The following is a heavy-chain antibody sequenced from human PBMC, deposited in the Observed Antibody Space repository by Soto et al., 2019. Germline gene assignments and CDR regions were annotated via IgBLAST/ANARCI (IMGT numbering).Heavy chain of an antibody. D-gene: IGHD4-17*01. Sequence: QVQLVQSGAEVKKPGASVKVSCKVSGYTLNEVAMHWVRQAPGKGLEWLGGSDPDEAETIYAQHFQGRVTMTEDTATDTVYMELSSLRSEDTAVYFCTTYHGDYNFDHWGQGTLVTVSS. V-gene: IGHV1-24*01. J-gene: IGHJ5*02. CDR2: SDPDEAET. CDR3: TTYHGDYNFDH. CDR1: GYTLNEVA.